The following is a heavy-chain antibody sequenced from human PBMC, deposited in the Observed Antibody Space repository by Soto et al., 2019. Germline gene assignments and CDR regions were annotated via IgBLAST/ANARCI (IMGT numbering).Heavy chain of an antibody. V-gene: IGHV3-48*02. D-gene: IGHD4-4*01. J-gene: IGHJ6*02. Sequence: GGSLRLSCAASGFIFSSCNMNWVRQAPGKGLEWVSFIHSTSSSIFYADSVKGRFTISRDNAKNSLYLQMNSLRDEDTAVYHCAVTPHPYYYYGMDVWGQGTTVTVSS. CDR3: AVTPHPYYYYGMDV. CDR1: GFIFSSCN. CDR2: IHSTSSSI.